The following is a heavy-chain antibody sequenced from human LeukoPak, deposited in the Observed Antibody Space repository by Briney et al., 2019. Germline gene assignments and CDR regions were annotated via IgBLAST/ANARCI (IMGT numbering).Heavy chain of an antibody. CDR3: ASDRVLGSGSLDN. D-gene: IGHD3-10*01. CDR2: IRGDWHDT. CDR1: GLRFSDLW. J-gene: IGHJ4*02. V-gene: IGHV3-74*01. Sequence: PGGSLRLSCTASGLRFSDLWMHWVRQAPGKGLVWVSRIRGDWHDTTYADSVKGRFTISRDNAKNTLSLQMNSLRVEDTAVYYCASDRVLGSGSLDNWGQGTLVTVSS.